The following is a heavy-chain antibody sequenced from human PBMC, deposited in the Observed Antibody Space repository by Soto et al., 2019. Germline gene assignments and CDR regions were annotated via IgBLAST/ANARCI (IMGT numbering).Heavy chain of an antibody. CDR1: NYTFTNYG. J-gene: IGHJ3*02. V-gene: IGHV1-18*01. CDR2: ISAYNGKT. CDR3: AREGRGGSYEEVPDI. D-gene: IGHD1-26*01. Sequence: ASVKVSCKATNYTFTNYGISWVRQAPGQGLEWMGWISAYNGKTDYTQKLQGRVTMTTDTSTSTAYMELKSLRSDDTAVYYCAREGRGGSYEEVPDIWGQGTMVPVS.